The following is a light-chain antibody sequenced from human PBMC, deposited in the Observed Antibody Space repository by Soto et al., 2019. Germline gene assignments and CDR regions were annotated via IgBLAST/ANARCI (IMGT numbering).Light chain of an antibody. CDR2: KAS. CDR3: QQYNSYSRT. V-gene: IGKV1-5*03. J-gene: IGKJ1*01. CDR1: QSISSW. Sequence: DIQMTQSPSTLSASVGDRVTITCRASQSISSWLAWYQQKPGKAPKLLIYKASSLESGVPSRFSGSGPGTEFPPTISSLQPDDFATYYCQQYNSYSRTFGQGPKVEI.